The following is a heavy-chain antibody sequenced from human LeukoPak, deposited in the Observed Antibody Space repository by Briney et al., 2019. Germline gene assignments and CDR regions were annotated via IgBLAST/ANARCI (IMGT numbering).Heavy chain of an antibody. Sequence: GGSLRLSCAASGFTFSSYWMSRVRQAPGKGLEWVANIKQDGSEKYYVDSVKGRFTISRDNAKNSLYLQMNSLRAKDTAVYYCARGSGWTQGWFDPWGQGTLVTVSS. D-gene: IGHD6-19*01. CDR1: GFTFSSYW. J-gene: IGHJ5*02. V-gene: IGHV3-7*03. CDR2: IKQDGSEK. CDR3: ARGSGWTQGWFDP.